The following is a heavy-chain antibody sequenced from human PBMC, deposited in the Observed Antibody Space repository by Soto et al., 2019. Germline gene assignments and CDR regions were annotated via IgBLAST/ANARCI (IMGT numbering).Heavy chain of an antibody. CDR1: GYTFTGYY. Sequence: ASVKVSCKASGYTFTGYYMHWVRQAPGQGLEWMGWINPNSGGTNYAQKFQGRVTMTRDTSISTAYMELSRPRSDDTAVYYCARDTRRKAAGNWFDPWGQGTLVTVSS. J-gene: IGHJ5*02. CDR2: INPNSGGT. V-gene: IGHV1-2*02. D-gene: IGHD6-13*01. CDR3: ARDTRRKAAGNWFDP.